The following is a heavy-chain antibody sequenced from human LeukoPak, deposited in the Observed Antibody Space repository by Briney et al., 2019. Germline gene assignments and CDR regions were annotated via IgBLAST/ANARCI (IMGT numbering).Heavy chain of an antibody. J-gene: IGHJ4*02. V-gene: IGHV4-39*01. Sequence: SETLSLTCTVSGGSISSSSYYWGWIRQPPGKGLEWIGCIYYSGSTYYNPSLKSRVTISVDTSKNQFSLKLSSVTAADTAVYYCARGRHDYGDYDFDYWGQGTLVTVSS. CDR1: GGSISSSSYY. D-gene: IGHD4-17*01. CDR3: ARGRHDYGDYDFDY. CDR2: IYYSGST.